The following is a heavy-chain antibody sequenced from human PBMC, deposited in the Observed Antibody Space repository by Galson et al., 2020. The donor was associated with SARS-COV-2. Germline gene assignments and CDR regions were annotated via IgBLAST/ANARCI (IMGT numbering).Heavy chain of an antibody. Sequence: SETLSLTCTVSGGSINSGDYYWSWIRQLPGKSLEWIGYIYYSGSTYYNPSLKSRIAISIDTSKNQFSLRLSSVTAADTAVYYCARLPQTRQLVGAADNWGQGTLVTVSS. CDR3: ARLPQTRQLVGAADN. J-gene: IGHJ4*02. CDR2: IYYSGST. D-gene: IGHD1-26*01. CDR1: GGSINSGDYY. V-gene: IGHV4-31*03.